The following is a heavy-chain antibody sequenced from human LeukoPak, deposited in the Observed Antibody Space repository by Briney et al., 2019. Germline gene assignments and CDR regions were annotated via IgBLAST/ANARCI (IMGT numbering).Heavy chain of an antibody. D-gene: IGHD3-22*01. CDR1: GFTFSRHA. CDR3: ATAYYYDSSGYDPLDY. V-gene: IGHV3-23*01. CDR2: ISGSGGFT. J-gene: IGHJ4*02. Sequence: GGSLRLSCAASGFTFSRHAMSWVRQAPGKGLEWVSGISGSGGFTYYADSVKGRFTISRDNSKNTLYLQMNSLRAEDTAVYYCATAYYYDSSGYDPLDYWGQGTLVTVSS.